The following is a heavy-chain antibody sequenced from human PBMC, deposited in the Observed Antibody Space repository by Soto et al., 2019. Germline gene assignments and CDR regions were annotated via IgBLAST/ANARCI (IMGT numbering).Heavy chain of an antibody. CDR2: IYPADSET. V-gene: IGHV5-51*01. CDR1: GYSFFSHW. D-gene: IGHD3-22*01. CDR3: ARRPWLSGYYDY. J-gene: IGHJ4*02. Sequence: GESLKISCKGSGYSFFSHWIGWVRQMPGKGLEWVGIIYPADSETRYSPSFQGQVTISVDKSINTAYLQWSSLKASDTAMYYCARRPWLSGYYDYWGQGPLVTV.